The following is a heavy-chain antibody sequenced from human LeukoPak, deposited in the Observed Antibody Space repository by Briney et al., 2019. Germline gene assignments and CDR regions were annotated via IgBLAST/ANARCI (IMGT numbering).Heavy chain of an antibody. Sequence: GGSLRLSCAASGFTFSSYAMHWVRQAPGKGLEWVAVISYDGSNKYYADSVKGRFTISRDNSKNTLYLQMNSLRAEDTAVYYCARDLRGLVGATGGDYWGQGTLVTVSS. D-gene: IGHD1-26*01. CDR1: GFTFSSYA. CDR2: ISYDGSNK. J-gene: IGHJ4*02. CDR3: ARDLRGLVGATGGDY. V-gene: IGHV3-30*04.